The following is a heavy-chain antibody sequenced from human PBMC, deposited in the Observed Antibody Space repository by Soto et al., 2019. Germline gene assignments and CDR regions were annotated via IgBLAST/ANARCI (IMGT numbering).Heavy chain of an antibody. Sequence: ASVKVSCRTSGYPFTDYFIHWVRQAPGQGLEWMGIISLYHHSTSYAQKFQGRLTVTADTSTTTVYMDLSSLTSEDSAVYWCARELYSCGGDCPYYMDYWGQGTLVTVSS. CDR3: ARELYSCGGDCPYYMDY. V-gene: IGHV1-46*01. CDR1: GYPFTDYF. J-gene: IGHJ4*02. CDR2: ISLYHHST. D-gene: IGHD2-21*02.